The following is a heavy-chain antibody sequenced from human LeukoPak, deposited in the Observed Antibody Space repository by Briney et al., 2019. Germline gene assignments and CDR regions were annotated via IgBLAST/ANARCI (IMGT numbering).Heavy chain of an antibody. CDR2: IYYRGST. V-gene: IGHV4-59*11. D-gene: IGHD3-10*01. J-gene: IGHJ6*02. CDR3: ARRNTMVRGVYYHGMDV. CDR1: GGSISSHY. Sequence: TSETLSLTCTVSGGSISSHYWTWIRQAPGKGLEWIGNIYYRGSTNYNPSLKSQVSISVDRSKSHFSLNLSSVTAADTAVYYCARRNTMVRGVYYHGMDVWGQGTTVTVSS.